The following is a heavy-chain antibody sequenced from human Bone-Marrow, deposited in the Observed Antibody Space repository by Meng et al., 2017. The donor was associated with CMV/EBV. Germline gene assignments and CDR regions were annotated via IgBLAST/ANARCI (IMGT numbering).Heavy chain of an antibody. J-gene: IGHJ4*02. CDR1: GGSISSSSYY. V-gene: IGHV4-39*01. D-gene: IGHD3-22*01. Sequence: SQTLSLTCTVSGGSISSSSYYWGWIRQPPGKGLEWIGSIYYSGSTYYNPSLKSRVTISVDTSKNQFSLKLSSVTAADTAVYYCARQIGYGSGYYYFDYWGQGTLVTVYS. CDR2: IYYSGST. CDR3: ARQIGYGSGYYYFDY.